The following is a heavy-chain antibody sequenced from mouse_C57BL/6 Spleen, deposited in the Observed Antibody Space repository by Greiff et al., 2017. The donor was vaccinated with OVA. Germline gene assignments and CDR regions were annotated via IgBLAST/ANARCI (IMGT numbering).Heavy chain of an antibody. CDR3: ARKDYSKGDWYFDV. CDR1: GYSFTGYY. CDR2: INPSTGGT. V-gene: IGHV1-42*01. J-gene: IGHJ1*03. Sequence: VQLQQSGPELVKPGASVKISCKASGYSFTGYYMNWVKQSPEKSLEWIGEINPSTGGTTYNQKFKAKATLTVDKSSSTAYMQLKSLTSEDSAVYYGARKDYSKGDWYFDVWGTGTTVTVSS. D-gene: IGHD2-5*01.